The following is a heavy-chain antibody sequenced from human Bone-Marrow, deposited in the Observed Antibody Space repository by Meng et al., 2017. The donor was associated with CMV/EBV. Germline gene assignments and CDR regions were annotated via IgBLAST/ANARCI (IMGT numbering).Heavy chain of an antibody. Sequence: SETLSLTCTVSGGSISSSSYYWGWIRQPPGKGLEWIGSIYYSGSTYYNPSLKSRATISVDTSKNQFSPKLRSVTAADTAVYYRAKDYYYDSSGYGYWGQGTLVTVSS. CDR3: AKDYYYDSSGYGY. CDR2: IYYSGST. V-gene: IGHV4-39*07. D-gene: IGHD3-22*01. CDR1: GGSISSSSYY. J-gene: IGHJ4*02.